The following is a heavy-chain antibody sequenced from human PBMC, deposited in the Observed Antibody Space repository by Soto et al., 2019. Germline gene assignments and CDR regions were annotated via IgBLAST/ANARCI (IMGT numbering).Heavy chain of an antibody. CDR3: ARGPTVTTDY. Sequence: QVQLQESGPGLVKPSQTLSLTCTFSGGSIRSDFHYWSWFRQPPGKGLEWIGNIYSSGSTYYNPSLKSQVSISVDTSKNQFSLKLSSVTAADTAVYYCARGPTVTTDYWGQGVLVTVSS. D-gene: IGHD4-17*01. CDR1: GGSIRSDFHY. V-gene: IGHV4-30-4*01. J-gene: IGHJ4*02. CDR2: IYSSGST.